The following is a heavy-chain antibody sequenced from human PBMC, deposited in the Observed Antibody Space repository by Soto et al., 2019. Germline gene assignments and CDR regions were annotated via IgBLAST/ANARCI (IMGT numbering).Heavy chain of an antibody. CDR1: GFIFSDFY. J-gene: IGHJ4*02. D-gene: IGHD6-13*01. CDR2: ISSTGNTI. CDR3: AKYGRGGSSGDYFHY. Sequence: QVQLVESGGGLVKPGGSLRLSCETSGFIFSDFYMTWIRQPPGKGLEWVSYISSTGNTISYADSVKGRFTISRDNAKNSLFLQMNLLIAEDTAIYFCAKYGRGGSSGDYFHYWGQGTLATVSS. V-gene: IGHV3-11*01.